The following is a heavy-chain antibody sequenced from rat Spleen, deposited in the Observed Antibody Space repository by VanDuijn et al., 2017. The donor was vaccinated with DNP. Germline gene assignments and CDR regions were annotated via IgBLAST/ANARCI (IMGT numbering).Heavy chain of an antibody. J-gene: IGHJ4*01. Sequence: EVQLVESGGGLVQPGRSLKLSCAASGFTFSGNYMAWVRQAPTKGLEWVASITYDGVGTYYRDSVKGRFTISRDISKTSLYLQMNSLKSEDTATYYCARNPSGAMDAWGQGTSVTVSS. V-gene: IGHV5-20*01. CDR1: GFTFSGNY. CDR2: ITYDGVGT. D-gene: IGHD3-4*01. CDR3: ARNPSGAMDA.